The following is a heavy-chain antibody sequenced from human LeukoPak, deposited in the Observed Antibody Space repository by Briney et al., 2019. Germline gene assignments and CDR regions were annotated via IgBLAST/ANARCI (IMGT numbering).Heavy chain of an antibody. CDR3: AKDLRAIFPSRYYYGMDV. D-gene: IGHD3-16*01. V-gene: IGHV3-30*18. CDR2: ISYDGSNK. J-gene: IGHJ6*02. CDR1: GFTFSSQG. Sequence: PGGSLRLSCAASGFTFSSQGMHWVRQAPGKGLEWVAVISYDGSNKDYADSVKGRFTISRDNSKNTLYLQMNSLRVEDTAVYYCAKDLRAIFPSRYYYGMDVWGQGTTVTVSS.